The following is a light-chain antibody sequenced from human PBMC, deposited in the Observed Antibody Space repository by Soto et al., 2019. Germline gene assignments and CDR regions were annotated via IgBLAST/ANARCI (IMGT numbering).Light chain of an antibody. CDR1: QSISSY. Sequence: DIQLTQSPYSLSASVGDRVTLTCLASQSISSYLNWYQQKPGKAPKLLIYAASSLQSGVPSRFSGSGSGTDFTLTISSLQPEDFATYYCQQSYSTPLFGPGTKVDIK. CDR3: QQSYSTPL. V-gene: IGKV1-39*01. CDR2: AAS. J-gene: IGKJ3*01.